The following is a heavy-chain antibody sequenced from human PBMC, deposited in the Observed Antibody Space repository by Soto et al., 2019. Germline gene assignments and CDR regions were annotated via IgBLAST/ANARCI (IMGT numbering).Heavy chain of an antibody. CDR2: IYSGGST. CDR1: GFTVSTKY. D-gene: IGHD3-22*01. CDR3: ARDGRSGYLSFDY. Sequence: GGSLRLSCAASGFTVSTKYMSWVRQAPGKGLEWVSVIYSGGSTFYADSVRGRFTISRDNSKNTVNLQMNSLRAEDTAVYYCARDGRSGYLSFDYWGQGTLVTVSS. J-gene: IGHJ4*02. V-gene: IGHV3-66*01.